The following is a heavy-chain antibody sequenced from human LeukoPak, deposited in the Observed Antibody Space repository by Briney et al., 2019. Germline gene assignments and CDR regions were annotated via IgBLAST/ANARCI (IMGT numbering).Heavy chain of an antibody. V-gene: IGHV4-59*01. CDR2: IYYSGST. J-gene: IGHJ6*04. Sequence: SETLSLTCTVSGGSLSSYYWSWVRQPPGEGLEWIGDIYYSGSTNYNPSLKSRGTISVDTSKNQFSLKLSSVTAADTAVYYCARGGSGSGMDVWGKGTTVTVSS. CDR1: GGSLSSYY. D-gene: IGHD6-19*01. CDR3: ARGGSGSGMDV.